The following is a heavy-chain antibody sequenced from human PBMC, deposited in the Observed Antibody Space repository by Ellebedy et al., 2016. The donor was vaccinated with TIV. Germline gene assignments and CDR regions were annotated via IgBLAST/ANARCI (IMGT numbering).Heavy chain of an antibody. CDR2: IYYSGST. D-gene: IGHD2-21*01. V-gene: IGHV4-39*01. J-gene: IGHJ2*01. CDR3: AWSYCGGDCYYGGNWYFDL. Sequence: SETLSLTXTVSGGSISSSSYYWGWIRQPPGKGLEWIGSIYYSGSTYYNPSLKSRVTISADTSKNQFSLKLSSVTAADTAVYYCAWSYCGGDCYYGGNWYFDLWGRGTLVTVSS. CDR1: GGSISSSSYY.